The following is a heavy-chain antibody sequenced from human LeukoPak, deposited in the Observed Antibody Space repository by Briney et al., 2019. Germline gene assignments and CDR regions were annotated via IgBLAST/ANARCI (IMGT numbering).Heavy chain of an antibody. Sequence: ASVKVSCKASGYTFTGYYMRWVRQAPGQGLEWMGWINPNSGGTNYAQKFQGRVTMTRDTSISTAYMELSRLRSDDTAVYYCARSYCSSTSCYLYLDYWGQGTLVTVSS. D-gene: IGHD2-2*01. V-gene: IGHV1-2*02. J-gene: IGHJ4*02. CDR1: GYTFTGYY. CDR2: INPNSGGT. CDR3: ARSYCSSTSCYLYLDY.